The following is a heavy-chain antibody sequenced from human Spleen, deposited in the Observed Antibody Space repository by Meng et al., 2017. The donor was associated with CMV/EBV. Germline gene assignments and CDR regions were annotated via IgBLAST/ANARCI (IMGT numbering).Heavy chain of an antibody. V-gene: IGHV3-9*01. J-gene: IGHJ6*02. CDR3: TKDIAYQYYYDCSCYYPTYGMDV. CDR2: ISWNSGSI. CDR1: GFTFDDYA. Sequence: SLKISCAASGFTFDDYAMHWVRQAPGKGLEWVSGISWNSGSIGYADSVKGRFTISRDNDKNSLYLKRNSLRAEDTALYYCTKDIAYQYYYDCSCYYPTYGMDVWGQGTTVTVSS. D-gene: IGHD3-22*01.